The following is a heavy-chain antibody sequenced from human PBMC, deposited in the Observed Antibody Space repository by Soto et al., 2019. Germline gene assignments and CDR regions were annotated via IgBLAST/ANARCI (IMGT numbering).Heavy chain of an antibody. J-gene: IGHJ3*02. CDR1: GGSISNSNYY. CDR3: ARTFSRWYWAFDI. CDR2: IYYSGST. D-gene: IGHD6-13*01. V-gene: IGHV4-39*01. Sequence: QQQLQESGPGLVKPSETLSLTCTVSGGSISNSNYYWGWIRQPPGKGLEWIGSIYYSGSTFNNPSLKSRVTISVDTSKNQFSLKLSSVTAADTAVYYCARTFSRWYWAFDIWGQGTVLTVSS.